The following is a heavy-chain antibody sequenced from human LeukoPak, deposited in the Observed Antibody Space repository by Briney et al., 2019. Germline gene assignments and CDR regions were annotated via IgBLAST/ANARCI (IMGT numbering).Heavy chain of an antibody. D-gene: IGHD2-2*01. CDR3: AKLLYCSSTSCGPNPLSRGADY. V-gene: IGHV4-34*01. J-gene: IGHJ4*02. Sequence: SETLSLTCAVYGGSFSGYYWSWIREPPGKGLEWSGEINHSGSTNYNPSLKNRVTISVDTSKNQFSLKLSSVTAADTAVYYCAKLLYCSSTSCGPNPLSRGADYWGQGTLVTVSS. CDR2: INHSGST. CDR1: GGSFSGYY.